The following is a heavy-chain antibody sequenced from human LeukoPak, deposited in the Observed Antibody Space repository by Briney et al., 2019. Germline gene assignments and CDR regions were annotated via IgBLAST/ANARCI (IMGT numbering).Heavy chain of an antibody. J-gene: IGHJ4*02. CDR1: GFTFSSYG. CDR2: ISYDGSNK. CDR3: AKDTYYHDITGYYTFDS. Sequence: GRSLRLSCAASGFTFSSYGMHWVRQAPGKGLEWVAVISYDGSNKYYADSVKGRFTISRDNSKNTLYLQMSSLRAEDTAVYYCAKDTYYHDITGYYTFDSWGQGTLVTVSS. D-gene: IGHD3-22*01. V-gene: IGHV3-30*18.